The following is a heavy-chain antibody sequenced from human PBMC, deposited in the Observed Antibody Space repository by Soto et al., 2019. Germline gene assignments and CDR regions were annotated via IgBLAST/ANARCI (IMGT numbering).Heavy chain of an antibody. D-gene: IGHD3-10*01. V-gene: IGHV3-30-3*01. CDR3: AREPMGRYYGSGSYYFDY. CDR1: GFTFSSYA. CDR2: ISYDGSNK. J-gene: IGHJ4*02. Sequence: QVQLVESGGGVVQPGRSLRLSCAASGFTFSSYAMHWVRQAPGKGLEWVAVISYDGSNKYYADSVKGRFTISRDNAKNTLYLQMNSLRAEDTAVYDCAREPMGRYYGSGSYYFDYWGQGTLVTVSS.